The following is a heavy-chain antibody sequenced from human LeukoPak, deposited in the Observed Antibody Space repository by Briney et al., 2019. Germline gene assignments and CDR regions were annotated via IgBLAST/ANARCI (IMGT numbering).Heavy chain of an antibody. J-gene: IGHJ5*02. CDR2: ASFDGNTQ. D-gene: IGHD3-9*01. V-gene: IGHV3-30*04. Sequence: PGGSLRLSCAASGFTFTTYALHWVRLAPGKGLEWVALASFDGNTQYYSDSVRGRFTVSRDNSKNTLYLQMNSLRAEDTAVYYCVVNYDILTGYYPYNWFDPWGQGTLVTVSS. CDR3: VVNYDILTGYYPYNWFDP. CDR1: GFTFTTYA.